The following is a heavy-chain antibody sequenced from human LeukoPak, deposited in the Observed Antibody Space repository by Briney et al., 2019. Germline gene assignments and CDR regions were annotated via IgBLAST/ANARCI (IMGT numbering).Heavy chain of an antibody. D-gene: IGHD3-10*01. CDR1: GFTFTNYW. V-gene: IGHV3-74*01. Sequence: PGGSLRLSCAASGFTFTNYWMHWVRQAPGKGLVWVSRINGDGSSTNYADSVKGRFTISRDNAKNTLYLQMDSLRAEDTAVYHCSRDLYGPGYWGQGTLVTVSS. J-gene: IGHJ4*02. CDR3: SRDLYGPGY. CDR2: INGDGSST.